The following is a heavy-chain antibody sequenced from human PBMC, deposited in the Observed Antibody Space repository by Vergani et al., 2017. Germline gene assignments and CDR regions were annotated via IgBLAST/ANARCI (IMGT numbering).Heavy chain of an antibody. CDR2: IIPIFGTA. J-gene: IGHJ6*03. CDR3: AGDSQDRGSGSNYYYYYMDV. Sequence: QVQLVQSGAEVKKPGSSVKVSCKASGGTFSSYAISWVRQAPGQGLEWMGGIIPIFGTANYAQKFQGRVTITADESTSTAYMELSSLRSEDTAVYYCAGDSQDRGSGSNYYYYYMDVWGKGTTVTVSS. V-gene: IGHV1-69*12. CDR1: GGTFSSYA. D-gene: IGHD3-3*01.